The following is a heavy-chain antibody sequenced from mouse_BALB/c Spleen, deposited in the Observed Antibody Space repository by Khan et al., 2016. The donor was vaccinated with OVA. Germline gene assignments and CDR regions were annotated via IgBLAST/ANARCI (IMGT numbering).Heavy chain of an antibody. D-gene: IGHD1-1*01. CDR2: ISYSGRT. J-gene: IGHJ2*01. Sequence: EVQLQESGPGLVKPSQSLSLTCTVTGYSITSDYAWNWIRQFPGNKLEWMGYISYSGRTSYNPSLKSRISITRDTSKNQFFLPLNSVPTKDTATYYCARSVTITTVVATDFDYWGQGTTLTVSS. CDR1: GYSITSDYA. CDR3: ARSVTITTVVATDFDY. V-gene: IGHV3-2*02.